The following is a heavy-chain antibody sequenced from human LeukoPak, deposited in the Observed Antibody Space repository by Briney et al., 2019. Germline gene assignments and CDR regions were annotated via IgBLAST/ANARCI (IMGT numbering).Heavy chain of an antibody. CDR2: ISYDGSNK. D-gene: IGHD2-2*01. Sequence: GGSLRLSCAASGFTFSSYAMHWVRQAPGKGLEWVAVISYDGSNKYYADSVKGRFTISRDNSKNTLYLQKNSLRAEDTAVYYCARDPHSSTAPYYFDYWGQGTLVTVSS. J-gene: IGHJ4*02. CDR1: GFTFSSYA. V-gene: IGHV3-30*01. CDR3: ARDPHSSTAPYYFDY.